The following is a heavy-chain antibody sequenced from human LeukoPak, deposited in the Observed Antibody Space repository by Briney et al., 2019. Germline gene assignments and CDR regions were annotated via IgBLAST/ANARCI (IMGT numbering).Heavy chain of an antibody. CDR2: ISSSSSTI. J-gene: IGHJ4*02. V-gene: IGHV3-48*01. Sequence: PGGSLRLSCAASGFTFSSYEMNWVRQAPGKGLEWVSYISSSSSTIYYADSVKGRFTISRDNAKNSLYLQMNSLRAEDTAVYYCARLSGYGDYWDYFDYWGQGTLVTVSS. CDR1: GFTFSSYE. CDR3: ARLSGYGDYWDYFDY. D-gene: IGHD4-17*01.